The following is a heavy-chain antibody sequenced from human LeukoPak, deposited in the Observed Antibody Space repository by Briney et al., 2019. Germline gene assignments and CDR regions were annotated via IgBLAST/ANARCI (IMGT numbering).Heavy chain of an antibody. CDR2: IIPIFGTA. Sequence: GASVKVSCKASGGTFSSYAISWVRQAPGQGLEWIGGIIPIFGTANYTQKFQGRVTITTDESTSTAYMDLSSLRSEDTAVYYCARSRYCSSTSCSYFDYWGQGTLVTVSS. CDR1: GGTFSSYA. CDR3: ARSRYCSSTSCSYFDY. D-gene: IGHD2-2*01. V-gene: IGHV1-69*05. J-gene: IGHJ4*02.